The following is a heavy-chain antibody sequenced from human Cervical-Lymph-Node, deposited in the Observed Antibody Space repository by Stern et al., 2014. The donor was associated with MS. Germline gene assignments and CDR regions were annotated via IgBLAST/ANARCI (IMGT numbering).Heavy chain of an antibody. Sequence: VQLVESGAEVKQPGESLKLSCTTSGYSFSNFWIGWVRQVPGKGLEWMGVIYPGDSDTTYSPSFQGQVTISADESISTDYLQMRSLKASDTAMYYCVRRRDSSGYDTFDIWGQGTMLIVSS. CDR2: IYPGDSDT. D-gene: IGHD3-22*01. CDR3: VRRRDSSGYDTFDI. J-gene: IGHJ3*02. V-gene: IGHV5-51*01. CDR1: GYSFSNFW.